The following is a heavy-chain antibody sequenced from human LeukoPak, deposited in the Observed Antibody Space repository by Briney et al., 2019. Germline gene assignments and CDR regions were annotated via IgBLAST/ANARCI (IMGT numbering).Heavy chain of an antibody. CDR2: ISAYNGNT. CDR3: ARDLLKSGYGAYDY. J-gene: IGHJ4*02. Sequence: ASVKVSCKASGYTFTSYGISWVRQAPGQGLEWMGWISAYNGNTNYAQKLQGRVTMTTDTSTSTAYMELRSLRSDDTAVYYCARDLLKSGYGAYDYWGKGTMVTVSS. D-gene: IGHD5-12*01. CDR1: GYTFTSYG. V-gene: IGHV1-18*01.